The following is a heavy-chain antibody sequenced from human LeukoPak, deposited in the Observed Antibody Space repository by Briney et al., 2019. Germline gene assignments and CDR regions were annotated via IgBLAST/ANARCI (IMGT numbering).Heavy chain of an antibody. CDR2: IGGSGDRT. D-gene: IGHD1-1*01. CDR1: GFTFSIYG. V-gene: IGHV3-23*01. CDR3: ARDPYNGAYSEGYYYYYRDV. Sequence: GGSLRLSCAASGFTFSIYGMNWVRQSPGKGLEWVSGIGGSGDRTYYADSVKGRFSISRDNSKNTLYLQMNSLRVEDTAIYYCARDPYNGAYSEGYYYYYRDVWAKGTTVTVSS. J-gene: IGHJ6*03.